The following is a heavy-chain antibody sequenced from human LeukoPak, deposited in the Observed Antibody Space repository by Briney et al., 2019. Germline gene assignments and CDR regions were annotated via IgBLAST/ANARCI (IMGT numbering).Heavy chain of an antibody. CDR2: ISSSSSYI. V-gene: IGHV3-21*01. CDR1: GFTFSSYS. J-gene: IGHJ6*02. D-gene: IGHD3-22*01. CDR3: ASSEGSGYVYYYYGMDV. Sequence: NTGGSLRLSCAASGFTFSSYSMNWVRQAPGKGLEWVSSISSSSSYIYYADSVKGRFTISRDNAKNSLYLQMNSLRAEDTAVYYCASSEGSGYVYYYYGMDVWGQGTTVTVSS.